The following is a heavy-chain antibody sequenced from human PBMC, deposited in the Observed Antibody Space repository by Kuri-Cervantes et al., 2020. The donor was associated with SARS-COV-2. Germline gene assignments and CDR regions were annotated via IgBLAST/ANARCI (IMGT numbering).Heavy chain of an antibody. CDR2: ISYDGSNK. Sequence: GESLKISCAASGFTFSSYAMHWVRQAPGKGLEWVAVISYDGSNKCYADSVKGRFTISRDNSKNTLYLQMNSLRAEDTAAYYCTRTKVAYTAMVGFDYWGQGTLVTVSS. V-gene: IGHV3-30-3*01. D-gene: IGHD5-18*01. CDR3: TRTKVAYTAMVGFDY. J-gene: IGHJ4*02. CDR1: GFTFSSYA.